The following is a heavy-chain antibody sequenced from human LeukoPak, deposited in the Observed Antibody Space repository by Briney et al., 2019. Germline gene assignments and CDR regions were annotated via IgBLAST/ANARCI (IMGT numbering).Heavy chain of an antibody. V-gene: IGHV3-21*01. CDR2: ISSSSSYI. CDR1: GFTFSSYS. J-gene: IGHJ4*02. D-gene: IGHD3-3*01. Sequence: KPGGSLRLSCAASGFTFSSYSMNWVRQAPGKGLEWVSSISSSSSYIYYADSVKGRFTISRDNAKNSLYLQMNSLRAEDTAVYYCARARFLEWSDLFDYWGQGTLVAVSS. CDR3: ARARFLEWSDLFDY.